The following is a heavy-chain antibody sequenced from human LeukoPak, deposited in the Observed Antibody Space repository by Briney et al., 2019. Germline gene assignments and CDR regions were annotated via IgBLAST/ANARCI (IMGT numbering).Heavy chain of an antibody. D-gene: IGHD6-13*01. CDR2: IYYTGST. CDR1: GGSISSSNYY. V-gene: IGHV4-39*01. J-gene: IGHJ4*02. CDR3: ARGRGIAAADEYYFDY. Sequence: SETLSLTCSVSGGSISSSNYYWGWIRQPPGKGLEWIGSIYYTGSTYYNPSLKSRVTISVDTSKNQFSLKLSSVTAADTAVYYCARGRGIAAADEYYFDYWGQGTLVTVSS.